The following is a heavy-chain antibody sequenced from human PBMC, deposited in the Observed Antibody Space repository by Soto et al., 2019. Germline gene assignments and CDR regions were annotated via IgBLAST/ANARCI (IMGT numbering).Heavy chain of an antibody. CDR2: TYYRSKWNN. V-gene: IGHV6-1*01. CDR3: AREFVPEANSWNWFDP. Sequence: KQSQTLSLTCAISGDSVSSNSAAWNWIRQSPSRGLEWLGRTYYRSKWNNDYAVSVKSRITITPATSKNQFSLQLNSVTPEDTAVYYCAREFVPEANSWNWFDPWGQGTLVTVSS. D-gene: IGHD7-27*01. CDR1: GDSVSSNSAA. J-gene: IGHJ5*02.